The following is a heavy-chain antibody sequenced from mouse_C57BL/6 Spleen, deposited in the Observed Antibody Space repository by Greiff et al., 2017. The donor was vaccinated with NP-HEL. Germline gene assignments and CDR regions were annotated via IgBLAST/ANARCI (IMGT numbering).Heavy chain of an antibody. V-gene: IGHV1-76*01. CDR3: ARSEGNPFDY. CDR1: GYTFTDYY. D-gene: IGHD2-1*01. J-gene: IGHJ2*01. CDR2: IYPGSGNT. Sequence: QVQLKESGAELVRPGASVKLSCKASGYTFTDYYIIWVKQRPGQGLEWIARIYPGSGNTYYNEKFKGKATLTAEKSSSTAYMQLSSLTSEDSAVYFCARSEGNPFDYWGQGTTLTVSS.